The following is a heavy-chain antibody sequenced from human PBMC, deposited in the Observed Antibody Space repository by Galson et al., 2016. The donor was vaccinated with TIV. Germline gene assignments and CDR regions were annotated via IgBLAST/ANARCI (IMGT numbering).Heavy chain of an antibody. V-gene: IGHV4-61*02. CDR2: FSTSGNT. Sequence: TLSLTCTVSGGSVSSGTYHWSWIRQPAGKGLEWVGRFSTSGNTNYSPSLKSRVTILVDTSKNQFSLKLCSVTAADTAVYYCARARSGWFDSWGQGTLVTVSS. CDR1: GGSVSSGTYH. J-gene: IGHJ5*01. D-gene: IGHD6-19*01. CDR3: ARARSGWFDS.